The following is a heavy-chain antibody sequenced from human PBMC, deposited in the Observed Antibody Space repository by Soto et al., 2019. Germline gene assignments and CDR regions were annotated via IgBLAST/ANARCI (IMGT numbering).Heavy chain of an antibody. CDR1: SGSISSSNW. Sequence: SETLSLTCAVSSGSISSSNWWSWVRQPPGKGLEWIGEIYHSGSTNYNPSLKSRVTISVDKSKNQFSLKLSSVTAADTAVYYCARGTYYYGSGSSQFDYWGQGTLVTVSS. D-gene: IGHD3-10*01. V-gene: IGHV4-4*02. J-gene: IGHJ4*02. CDR3: ARGTYYYGSGSSQFDY. CDR2: IYHSGST.